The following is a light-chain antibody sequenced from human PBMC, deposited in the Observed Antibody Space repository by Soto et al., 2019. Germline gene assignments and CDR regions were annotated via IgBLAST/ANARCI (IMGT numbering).Light chain of an antibody. V-gene: IGKV3-20*01. CDR2: GAS. Sequence: EIVLTQSPGTLSLSPGERATLSCRASQSININYLAWYQQKPGQGPRPLMYGASSRATGIPDRFSGSGSGTEFPLTHSRPEPENFAVYYCQQYDSSPRTFGQGTKVEIK. CDR1: QSININY. CDR3: QQYDSSPRT. J-gene: IGKJ1*01.